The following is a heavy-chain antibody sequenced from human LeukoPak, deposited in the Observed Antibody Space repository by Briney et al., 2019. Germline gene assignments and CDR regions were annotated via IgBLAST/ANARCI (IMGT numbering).Heavy chain of an antibody. CDR1: GYTFTSYG. CDR3: ARVKGDILTGYYFDY. D-gene: IGHD3-9*01. Sequence: GASVKVSCKASGYTFTSYGISWVRQAPGQGLEWMGWISAYNGNTNYAQKLQGRVTMTTDTSTSTAYMELRSLRSDDTAVYYCARVKGDILTGYYFDYWGQGTLVTVSS. CDR2: ISAYNGNT. J-gene: IGHJ4*02. V-gene: IGHV1-18*01.